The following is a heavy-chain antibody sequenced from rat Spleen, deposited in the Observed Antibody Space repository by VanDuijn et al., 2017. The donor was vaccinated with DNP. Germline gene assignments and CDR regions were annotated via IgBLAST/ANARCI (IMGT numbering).Heavy chain of an antibody. D-gene: IGHD1-10*01. CDR3: TREREPNNNPYYFDC. CDR2: ISSGGNT. CDR1: GFSLTEYS. V-gene: IGHV2-19*01. J-gene: IGHJ2*01. Sequence: QVQLKESGPGLVQPSQTLSLTCTVSGFSLTEYSVHWVRQPPGKGLEWIAAISSGGNTYYNSALKSRLSISRDTSKSQVFLRMNSLQTEDTAIYFCTREREPNNNPYYFDCWGQGVMVTVSS.